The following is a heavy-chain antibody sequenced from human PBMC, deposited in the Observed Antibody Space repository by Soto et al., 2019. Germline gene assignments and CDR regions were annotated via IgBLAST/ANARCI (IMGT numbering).Heavy chain of an antibody. J-gene: IGHJ5*02. CDR2: ISSSSSTI. V-gene: IGHV3-48*02. Sequence: EVQLVESGGGLVQPGGSLRLSCAASGFTFSSYSMNWVRQAPGKGLEWVSYISSSSSTIYYADSVKGRFTISRDNAKNSLYLQMNSLRDEDTAVYYCARVTLLRPAAAGNWFDPWGQGTLVTVSS. CDR1: GFTFSSYS. CDR3: ARVTLLRPAAAGNWFDP. D-gene: IGHD6-13*01.